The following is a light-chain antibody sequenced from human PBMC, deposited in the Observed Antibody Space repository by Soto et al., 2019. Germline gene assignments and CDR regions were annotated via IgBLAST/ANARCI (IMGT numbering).Light chain of an antibody. Sequence: AIQMTQSPSSLAGSVGDRLTITCRASQDIGNDLGWYQQKQGKAAKLLIYAASSLQSGVSSRFSGSGSGTEFTLTISSLQPEDFATYYCLQVFNFPRAFGQGTKVDIK. J-gene: IGKJ1*01. CDR3: LQVFNFPRA. CDR2: AAS. CDR1: QDIGND. V-gene: IGKV1-6*02.